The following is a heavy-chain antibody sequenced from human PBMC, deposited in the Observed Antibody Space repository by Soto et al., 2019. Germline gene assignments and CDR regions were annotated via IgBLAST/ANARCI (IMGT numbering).Heavy chain of an antibody. V-gene: IGHV1-46*01. CDR3: ARSLLQGDF. J-gene: IGHJ4*02. Sequence: QVQLVQSGAEVKKPGASVKVSCKASGYIFIHYYIHWVRQAPGQVLKCMAIINPNGGSTNYAQKFQGRVTVTSDTSTSTVSMELNSLGPDDTAVYFCARSLLQGDFWGQGTLVTVSS. CDR2: INPNGGST. CDR1: GYIFIHYY. D-gene: IGHD2-21*01.